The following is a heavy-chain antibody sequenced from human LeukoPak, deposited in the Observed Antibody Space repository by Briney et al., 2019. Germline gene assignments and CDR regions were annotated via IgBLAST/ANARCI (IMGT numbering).Heavy chain of an antibody. Sequence: PGGSLRLSCAASGFTFSSYAMHWVRQAPGKGLEWVAVISYDGSNKYYADSVKGRFTISRDNSKNTLYLQMNSLRAEDTAVYYCARGQYYYGSGSQIDYWGQGTLVTVSS. CDR3: ARGQYYYGSGSQIDY. J-gene: IGHJ4*02. CDR1: GFTFSSYA. V-gene: IGHV3-30*04. CDR2: ISYDGSNK. D-gene: IGHD3-10*01.